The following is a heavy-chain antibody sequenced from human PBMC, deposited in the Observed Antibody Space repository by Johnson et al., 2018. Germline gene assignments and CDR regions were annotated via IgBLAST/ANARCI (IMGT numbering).Heavy chain of an antibody. V-gene: IGHV3-23*04. CDR2: ISGSGDNT. CDR1: GFTFSSYA. D-gene: IGHD4-17*01. CDR3: AKSPDYGDYRRSRYYYGMDV. J-gene: IGHJ6*02. Sequence: VQLVESGGGLVQPGGSLRLSCAASGFTFSSYAMSWVRQAPGKGLEWVSAISGSGDNTYYADSVKGRFTISRDNSKNTLYLQMNSLRAEDTAVYYCAKSPDYGDYRRSRYYYGMDVWGQGTTVTVSS.